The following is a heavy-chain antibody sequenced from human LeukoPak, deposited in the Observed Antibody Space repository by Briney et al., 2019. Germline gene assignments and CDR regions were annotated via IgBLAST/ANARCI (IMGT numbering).Heavy chain of an antibody. Sequence: SVKVSCKASGGTFSSYAISWVRQAPGQGLEWMGGIIPIFGTANYAQKFQGRVTITADESTSTAYMELSSLRSEDTAVYYCACWIQLWFLLYFWGQGTLVTVSP. V-gene: IGHV1-69*13. CDR3: ACWIQLWFLLYF. CDR1: GGTFSSYA. CDR2: IIPIFGTA. J-gene: IGHJ4*02. D-gene: IGHD5-18*01.